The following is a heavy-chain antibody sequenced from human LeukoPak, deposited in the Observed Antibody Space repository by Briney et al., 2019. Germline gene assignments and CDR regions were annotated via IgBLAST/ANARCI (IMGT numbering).Heavy chain of an antibody. D-gene: IGHD3-22*01. CDR2: INPSGGST. V-gene: IGHV1-46*01. Sequence: GASVKVSCKASGYTFTSYYMHWVRQAPGQGLEWMGIINPSGGSTSYAQKFQGRVTITADESTSTAYMELSSLRSEDTAVYYCASTYDSSGYYLDQYYFDYWGQGTLVTVSS. CDR1: GYTFTSYY. CDR3: ASTYDSSGYYLDQYYFDY. J-gene: IGHJ4*02.